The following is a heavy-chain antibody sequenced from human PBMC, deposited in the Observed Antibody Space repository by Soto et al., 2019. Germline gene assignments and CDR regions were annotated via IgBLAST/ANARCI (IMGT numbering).Heavy chain of an antibody. V-gene: IGHV4-31*03. CDR2: IYYSGST. CDR3: ARDRHNNFFDP. J-gene: IGHJ5*02. CDR1: GASMSSGGYY. D-gene: IGHD6-6*01. Sequence: SETLSLTCTVSGASMSSGGYYWTWIRQSPGKGLEWIGYIYYSGSTYYNPSLESRVAISLDTSRSQLSLTLHSVTAADTAIYYCARDRHNNFFDPWGQGTLVTVPQ.